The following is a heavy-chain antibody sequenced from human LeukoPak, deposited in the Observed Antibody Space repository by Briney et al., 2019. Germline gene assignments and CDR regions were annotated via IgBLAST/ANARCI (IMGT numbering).Heavy chain of an antibody. V-gene: IGHV4-4*07. CDR2: IHTSGST. J-gene: IGHJ4*02. CDR1: GGSISSYY. Sequence: SETLSLTCTVSGGSISSYYWSWIRQPAGKGLEWIGRIHTSGSTNYNPSLKSRVTISVDTSKNQFSLKLSSVTAADTAVYYCAAGNLNWNYLAYFDYWGQGTLVTVSS. CDR3: AAGNLNWNYLAYFDY. D-gene: IGHD1-7*01.